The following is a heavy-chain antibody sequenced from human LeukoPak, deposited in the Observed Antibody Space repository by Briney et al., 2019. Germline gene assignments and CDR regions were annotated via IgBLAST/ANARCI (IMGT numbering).Heavy chain of an antibody. D-gene: IGHD3-22*01. CDR1: GFTFSNFW. J-gene: IGHJ4*02. V-gene: IGHV3-74*03. Sequence: GGSLRLSCAASGFTFSNFWMSWIRQPPGKGLLWVSRIHGEGSDIEYADSVKGRFTISRDNAKNTLYLQMNSLTAEDTAVYYCARRLYYDTSGSPFDLWGRGTLVTVSS. CDR3: ARRLYYDTSGSPFDL. CDR2: IHGEGSDI.